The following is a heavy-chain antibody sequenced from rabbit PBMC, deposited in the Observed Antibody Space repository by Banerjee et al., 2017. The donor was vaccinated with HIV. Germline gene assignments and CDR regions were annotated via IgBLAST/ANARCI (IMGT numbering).Heavy chain of an antibody. Sequence: QEQLVESGGGLVKPEGSLTLTCTASGFSFSNKAVMCWVRQAPGKGLEWIGCLYTSSSGSTYYASWAKGRFTISKTSSTTVTLQMTSLTAADTATYFCARDTSGGLWGQGTLVTVS. D-gene: IGHD4-1*01. CDR2: LYTSSSGST. CDR3: ARDTSGGL. V-gene: IGHV1S45*01. CDR1: GFSFSNKAV. J-gene: IGHJ4*01.